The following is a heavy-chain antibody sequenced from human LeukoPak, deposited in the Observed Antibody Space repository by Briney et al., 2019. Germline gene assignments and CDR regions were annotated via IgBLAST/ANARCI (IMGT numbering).Heavy chain of an antibody. CDR3: ARGGNYYDSSGHSTMLEIGGNWFDP. CDR2: INHSGST. J-gene: IGHJ5*02. CDR1: GGSFSGYY. Sequence: SETLSLTCAVYGGSFSGYYWSWIRQPPGKWLEWIGEINHSGSTNYNPSLKSRVTISVDTSKNQFSLKLSSVTAADTAVYYCARGGNYYDSSGHSTMLEIGGNWFDPWGQGTLVTVSS. V-gene: IGHV4-34*01. D-gene: IGHD3-22*01.